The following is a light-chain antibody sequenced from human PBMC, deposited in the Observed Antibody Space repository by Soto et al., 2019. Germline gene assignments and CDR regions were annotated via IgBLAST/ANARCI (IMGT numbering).Light chain of an antibody. V-gene: IGKV1-5*01. CDR1: QSISSW. Sequence: SEMTQSPSTLYASVGERVTITCRARQSISSWLAWYQQKPGKAPKLLIYDASSLESGVPSRFSGSGSGTEFTLTISSLQPDDFATYYCQQYTSYFLYTFGQGTRLAIK. CDR3: QQYTSYFLYT. J-gene: IGKJ5*01. CDR2: DAS.